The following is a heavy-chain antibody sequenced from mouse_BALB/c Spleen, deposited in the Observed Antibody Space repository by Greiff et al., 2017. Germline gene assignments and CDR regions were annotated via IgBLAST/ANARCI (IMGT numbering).Heavy chain of an antibody. CDR1: GFTFSSFG. CDR2: ISSGSSTI. CDR3: ARRAPYAMDY. D-gene: IGHD3-1*01. V-gene: IGHV5-17*02. J-gene: IGHJ4*01. Sequence: DVKLVESGGGLVQPGGSRKLSCAASGFTFSSFGMHWVRQAPEKGLEWVAYISSGSSTIYYADTVKGRFTISRDNPKNTLFLQMTSLRSEDTAMYYCARRAPYAMDYWGQGTSVTVSS.